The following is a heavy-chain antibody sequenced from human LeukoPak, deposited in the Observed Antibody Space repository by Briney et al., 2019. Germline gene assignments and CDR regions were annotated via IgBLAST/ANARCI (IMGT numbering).Heavy chain of an antibody. D-gene: IGHD2-8*01. CDR2: ISYDGSNK. J-gene: IGHJ4*02. V-gene: IGHV3-30*03. CDR1: GFTFSSYG. CDR3: ATNGPGKSRCFDY. Sequence: GGSLRLSCAASGFTFSSYGMHWVRQAPGKGLEWVAVISYDGSNKYYADSVKGRFTISRDNSKNTLYLQMNSLRAEDTAVYYCATNGPGKSRCFDYWGQGTLVTVSS.